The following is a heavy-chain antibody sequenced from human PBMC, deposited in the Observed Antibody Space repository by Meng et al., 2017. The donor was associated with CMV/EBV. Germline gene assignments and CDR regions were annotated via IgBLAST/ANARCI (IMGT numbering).Heavy chain of an antibody. CDR2: INHSGST. CDR3: ASSLTYPDY. CDR1: GGSFSGYH. J-gene: IGHJ4*02. Sequence: QWPLLHCGPGRLKPSEPLSLTCAVNGGSFSGYHWSGIRQPPGKGLEWIGEINHSGSTNYNPSLKSRVTISVDTSKNQFSLKLSSVTAADTAVYYCASSLTYPDYWGQGTLVTVSS. V-gene: IGHV4-34*01. D-gene: IGHD2-15*01.